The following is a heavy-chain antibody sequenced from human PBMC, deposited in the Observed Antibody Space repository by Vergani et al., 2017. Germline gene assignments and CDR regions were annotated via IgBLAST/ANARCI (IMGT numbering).Heavy chain of an antibody. J-gene: IGHJ4*02. D-gene: IGHD5-24*01. V-gene: IGHV5-51*01. CDR2: INPIDSKI. CDR3: TRHDPCVDGACLHFDH. CDR1: ESSFISNE. Sequence: EVMLVQSGAEVKKPGESLKISCKYSESSFISNEIAWVRQMSVKGLQWMGNINPIDSKIAYSPSFQGQAIMSLDKSITTAYLQWRILKASDTAIYYCTRHDPCVDGACLHFDHWGQGTQVTVSS.